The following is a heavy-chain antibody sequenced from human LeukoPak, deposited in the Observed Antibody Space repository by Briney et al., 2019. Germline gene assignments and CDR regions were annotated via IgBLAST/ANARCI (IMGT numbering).Heavy chain of an antibody. J-gene: IGHJ6*03. D-gene: IGHD3-22*01. V-gene: IGHV4-59*01. CDR1: SGSMSTYY. CDR3: ARASYDSSAYYSGGFYYYYMDV. CDR2: IYYKGSR. Sequence: PSETLSLTCTVSSGSMSTYYWSWVRQPPGKGLGWIGYIYYKGSRSYNPYLKSRVNITVETSKNQFSLKLSSVTAADTAVYYCARASYDSSAYYSGGFYYYYMDVWGEGTTVTVSS.